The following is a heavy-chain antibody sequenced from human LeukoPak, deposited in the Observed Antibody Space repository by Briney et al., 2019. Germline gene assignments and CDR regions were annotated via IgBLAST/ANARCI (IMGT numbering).Heavy chain of an antibody. CDR2: IYHSGST. CDR3: ARVSPIWTGTNWFVP. V-gene: IGHV4-38-2*02. CDR1: GYSISSGYY. Sequence: SETLSLTCTVSGYSISSGYYWGWIRQPPGKGLEWIGSIYHSGSTYYNPSLKSRVTISVDTSKNQFSLKLSSVTAADTAVYYCARVSPIWTGTNWFVPWGQGTLVTVSS. J-gene: IGHJ5*02. D-gene: IGHD3/OR15-3a*01.